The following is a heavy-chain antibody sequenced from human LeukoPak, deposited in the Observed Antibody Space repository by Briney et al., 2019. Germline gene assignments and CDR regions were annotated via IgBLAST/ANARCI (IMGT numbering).Heavy chain of an antibody. D-gene: IGHD6-19*01. CDR1: GFTFSSYA. Sequence: GGSLRLSCAASGFTFSSYAMHWVRQAPGKGLEWVAVISYDGSNKYYADSVKGRFTISRDNSKNTLYLQMNSLRAEDTAVYYCARDGRYSSGQFDYWGQGTLVTVSS. CDR3: ARDGRYSSGQFDY. J-gene: IGHJ4*02. CDR2: ISYDGSNK. V-gene: IGHV3-30*04.